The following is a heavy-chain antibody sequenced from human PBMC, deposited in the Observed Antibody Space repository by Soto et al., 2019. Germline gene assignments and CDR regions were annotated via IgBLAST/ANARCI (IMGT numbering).Heavy chain of an antibody. J-gene: IGHJ5*02. CDR1: DGFFSGYS. CDR3: ARSYYNILTGYYT. V-gene: IGHV4-34*01. Sequence: KTSETLSLTCGVNDGFFSGYSWTWIRQSPGKGLEWIGEINYRGGTTYNPSLKSRATIEIDTSKSQFTLTLSSVTAADTALYYCARSYYNILTGYYTWGQGTQVTVSS. D-gene: IGHD3-9*01. CDR2: INYRGGT.